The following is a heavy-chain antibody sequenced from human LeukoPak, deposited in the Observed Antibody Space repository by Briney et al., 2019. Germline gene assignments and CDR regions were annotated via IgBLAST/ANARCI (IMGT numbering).Heavy chain of an antibody. J-gene: IGHJ4*02. CDR2: IYYSGST. D-gene: IGHD1-26*01. CDR1: GGSISSGDYY. CDR3: AREGEVGASDY. V-gene: IGHV4-30-4*08. Sequence: SETLSLTCTVSGGSISSGDYYWSWIRQPPGKGLEWIGYIYYSGSTYYNPSLKSRVTISVDTSKNQFSLKLSSVTAADTAVCYCAREGEVGASDYWGQGTLVTVSP.